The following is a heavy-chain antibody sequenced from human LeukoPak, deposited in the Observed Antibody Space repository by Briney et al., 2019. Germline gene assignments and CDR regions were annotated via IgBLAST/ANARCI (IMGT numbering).Heavy chain of an antibody. CDR1: GGTFSSYA. CDR3: ASAAITIFGVVVAKFDY. J-gene: IGHJ4*02. V-gene: IGHV1-69*05. Sequence: ASVKVSCKASGGTFSSYAISWVRQAPGQGLEWMGGIIPIFGTANYAQKFQGRVTITTDESTSTAYMELSSLRSEDTAVYYCASAAITIFGVVVAKFDYWGQGTLVTVSS. D-gene: IGHD3-3*01. CDR2: IIPIFGTA.